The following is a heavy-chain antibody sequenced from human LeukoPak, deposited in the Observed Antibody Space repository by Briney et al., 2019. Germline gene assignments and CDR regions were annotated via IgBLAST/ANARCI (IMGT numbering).Heavy chain of an antibody. J-gene: IGHJ6*03. CDR2: ISGSGGST. Sequence: GGSLRLSCAASGFTFSSYAMSWVRQAPGKGLEWVSAISGSGGSTYYADSVKGRFTISRDNSKNTLYLQMNSLRAEDTAVYYCAKDLWLNYHYYYMDVWGKGTTVTVSS. D-gene: IGHD5-24*01. CDR1: GFTFSSYA. V-gene: IGHV3-23*01. CDR3: AKDLWLNYHYYYMDV.